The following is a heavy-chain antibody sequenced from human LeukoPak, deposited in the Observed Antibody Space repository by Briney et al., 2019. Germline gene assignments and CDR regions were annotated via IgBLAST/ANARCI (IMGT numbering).Heavy chain of an antibody. V-gene: IGHV1-69*05. CDR2: IIPIFGTA. J-gene: IGHJ4*02. CDR3: ATGDVLLWFGEPYWFDY. CDR1: GGTFSSYA. D-gene: IGHD3-10*01. Sequence: SVKVSCKAPGGTFSSYAISWVRQAPGQGLEWMGGIIPIFGTANYAQKFQGRVTITTDESTSTAYMELSSLRSEDTAVYYCATGDVLLWFGEPYWFDYWGQGTLVTVSS.